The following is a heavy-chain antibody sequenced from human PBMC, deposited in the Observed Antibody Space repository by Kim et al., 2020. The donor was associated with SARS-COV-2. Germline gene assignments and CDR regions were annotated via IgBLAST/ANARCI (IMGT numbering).Heavy chain of an antibody. J-gene: IGHJ4*02. V-gene: IGHV3-30*04. CDR3: ARAVGAGSPLDY. D-gene: IGHD3-10*01. Sequence: GGSLRLSCAASGFTFSSYAMHWVRQAPGKGLEWVAVISYDGSNKYYADSVKGRFTISRDNSKNTLYLQMNSLRAEDTAVYYCARAVGAGSPLDYWGQGTLVTVSS. CDR2: ISYDGSNK. CDR1: GFTFSSYA.